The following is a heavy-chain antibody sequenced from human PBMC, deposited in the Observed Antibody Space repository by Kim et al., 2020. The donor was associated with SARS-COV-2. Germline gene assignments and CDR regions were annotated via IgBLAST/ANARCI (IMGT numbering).Heavy chain of an antibody. CDR3: ASSSIVVVTAPDY. J-gene: IGHJ4*02. D-gene: IGHD2-21*02. V-gene: IGHV1-69*01. Sequence: YAQRYQGRVTITADEPTSTAYMELGSLRSEDTAVYYCASSSIVVVTAPDYWGQGTLVTVSS.